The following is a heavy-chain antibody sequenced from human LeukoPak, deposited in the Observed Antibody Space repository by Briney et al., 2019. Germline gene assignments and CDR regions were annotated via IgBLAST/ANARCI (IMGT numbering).Heavy chain of an antibody. CDR2: AYYSGLT. V-gene: IGHV4-39*07. J-gene: IGHJ6*03. D-gene: IGHD2-2*01. CDR3: ARFVVVRGPMEYYYYYMDV. CDR1: RDSVSRSSYY. Sequence: SETLSLTCSVPRDSVSRSSYYWGWIRQPPGKGLEWLGSAYYSGLTYYNSSLKSRLQISIDTSKDQISLKLSSVTAADTAVFFCARFVVVRGPMEYYYYYMDVWGRGTTVIVSS.